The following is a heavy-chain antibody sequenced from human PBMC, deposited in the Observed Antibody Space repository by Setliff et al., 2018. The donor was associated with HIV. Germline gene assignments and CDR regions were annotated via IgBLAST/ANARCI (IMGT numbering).Heavy chain of an antibody. CDR3: AREAPSEPTRYYNFWSGYPDWFDP. CDR2: IYNGGAS. J-gene: IGHJ5*02. CDR1: GDSIISGSYY. V-gene: IGHV4-39*07. D-gene: IGHD3-3*01. Sequence: SEDLSLTCIVTGDSIISGSYYWAWIRQPPGKGLEWIGTIYNGGASHYNPSLKSRVIIFLDPSKNQFSLELTSVTAADTAVYYCAREAPSEPTRYYNFWSGYPDWFDPWGPGTLVTVSS.